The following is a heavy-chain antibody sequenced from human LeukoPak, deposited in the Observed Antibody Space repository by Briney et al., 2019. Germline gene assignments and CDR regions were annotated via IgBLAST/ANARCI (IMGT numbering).Heavy chain of an antibody. CDR3: AMIAARNGVDP. D-gene: IGHD6-6*01. V-gene: IGHV1-2*02. CDR1: GYTLTGYY. Sequence: ASVKVSCKASGYTLTGYYLHWVRQAPGQGLEWMGWINPNTGATHSAQKFQGRVTMTRDTSISTAYMELSRLRSDDTAVYYCAMIAARNGVDPWGQGTLVTVSS. CDR2: INPNTGAT. J-gene: IGHJ5*02.